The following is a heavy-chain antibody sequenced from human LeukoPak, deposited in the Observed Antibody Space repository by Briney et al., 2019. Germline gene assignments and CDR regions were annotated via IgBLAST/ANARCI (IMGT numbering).Heavy chain of an antibody. D-gene: IGHD3-3*01. Sequence: ASVKVSCKSSGYSFTGNYIHWVRQAPGQGLEWMGWINPNTGGTDYAQSFQARVTLTRDTATSTAFMELAWLTSDDTAVYYCTRAPRHYDSWRGYIHWGQGTLVTVSS. CDR2: INPNTGGT. CDR1: GYSFTGNY. V-gene: IGHV1-2*02. J-gene: IGHJ4*02. CDR3: TRAPRHYDSWRGYIH.